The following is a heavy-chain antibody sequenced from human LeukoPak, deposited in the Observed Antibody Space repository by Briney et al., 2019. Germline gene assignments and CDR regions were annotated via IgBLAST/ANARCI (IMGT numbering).Heavy chain of an antibody. J-gene: IGHJ4*02. Sequence: SVKVSCKASGFTFTSSAVQWVRQARGQRLEWIGWIVVGGGNTNYAQKFQERVTITRDMSTSTAYMELSSLRSEDTAVYYCAATGSGWTELFDYWGQGTLVTVSS. CDR2: IVVGGGNT. D-gene: IGHD6-19*01. CDR3: AATGSGWTELFDY. V-gene: IGHV1-58*01. CDR1: GFTFTSSA.